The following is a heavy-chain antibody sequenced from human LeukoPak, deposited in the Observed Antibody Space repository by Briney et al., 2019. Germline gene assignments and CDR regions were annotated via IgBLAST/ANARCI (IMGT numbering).Heavy chain of an antibody. CDR2: IYYSGST. V-gene: IGHV4-59*08. Sequence: SETLSLTCTVSGGSSSSYYWSWIRQPPGKGLEWIGYIYYSGSTNYNPSLKSRVTISVDTSKNQFSLKLSSVTAADTAVYYCARIRCTNGVCHRPFDYWGQGTLVTVSS. D-gene: IGHD2-8*01. CDR1: GGSSSSYY. J-gene: IGHJ4*02. CDR3: ARIRCTNGVCHRPFDY.